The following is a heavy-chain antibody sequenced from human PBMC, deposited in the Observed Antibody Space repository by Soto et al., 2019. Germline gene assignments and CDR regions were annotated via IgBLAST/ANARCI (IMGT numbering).Heavy chain of an antibody. D-gene: IGHD3-3*01. Sequence: ASVKVSCKASGYTFTSYDINWVRQATGQGLEWMGWMNPNSGNTGYAQKFQGRVTMTRNTSISTAYMELSSLRSEDTAVYYCARGSSGGLELRFLEWSDQYYFDYWGQGTLVTVSS. J-gene: IGHJ4*02. CDR2: MNPNSGNT. V-gene: IGHV1-8*01. CDR1: GYTFTSYD. CDR3: ARGSSGGLELRFLEWSDQYYFDY.